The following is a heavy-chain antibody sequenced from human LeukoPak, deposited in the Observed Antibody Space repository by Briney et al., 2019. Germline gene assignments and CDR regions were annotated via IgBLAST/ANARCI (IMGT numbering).Heavy chain of an antibody. CDR1: GFTFSSYA. D-gene: IGHD2-2*01. J-gene: IGHJ6*04. V-gene: IGHV3-30*04. CDR2: ISYDGSNK. Sequence: PGGSLRLSCAASGFTFSSYAMHWVRQAPGKGLEWVAVISYDGSNKYYADSVKGRFTISRDNSKNTLYLQMNSLRAEDTAVYYCARELRTDSPYCSSTSCWDYYYGMDVWGKGTTVTVSS. CDR3: ARELRTDSPYCSSTSCWDYYYGMDV.